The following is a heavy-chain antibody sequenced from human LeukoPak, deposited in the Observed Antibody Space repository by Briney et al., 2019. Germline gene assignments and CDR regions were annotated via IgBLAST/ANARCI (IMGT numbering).Heavy chain of an antibody. Sequence: SETLSLTCTVSGGSISSGGYYWSWIRQHPGKGLEWIGYIYYSGSTNYNPSLKSRVTISVDTSKNQFSLKLSSVTAADTAVYYCAREDLYYYYMDVWGKGTTVTVSS. CDR3: AREDLYYYYMDV. CDR1: GGSISSGGYY. CDR2: IYYSGST. V-gene: IGHV4-61*08. J-gene: IGHJ6*03.